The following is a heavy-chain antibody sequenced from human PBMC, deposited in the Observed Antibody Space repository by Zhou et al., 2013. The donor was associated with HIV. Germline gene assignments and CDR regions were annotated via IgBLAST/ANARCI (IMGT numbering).Heavy chain of an antibody. V-gene: IGHV1-18*01. CDR1: GYTFTSYG. D-gene: IGHD3-22*01. Sequence: QVQLVQSGAEVKKPGASVKVSCKASGYTFTSYGISWVRQAPGQGLEWMGWISAYNGSTNYAQKLQGRVTMTTDTSTSTAYMELRSLRSDDTAVYYCASQYYDSSGYYYYYGMDVWGQGTTVTVSS. J-gene: IGHJ6*02. CDR2: ISAYNGST. CDR3: ASQYYDSSGYYYYYGMDV.